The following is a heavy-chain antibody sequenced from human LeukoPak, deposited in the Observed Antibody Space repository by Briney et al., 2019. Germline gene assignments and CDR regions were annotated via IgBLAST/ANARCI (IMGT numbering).Heavy chain of an antibody. V-gene: IGHV4-34*01. D-gene: IGHD3-22*01. J-gene: IGHJ6*03. Sequence: PSETLSLTCAVYGGSFSGYYWNWIRQPPGKGLEWIGEINHSGSTNYNPSLKSRVTISVDTSKNQFSLKLSSVTAADTAVYYCTRGSIAYYYMDAWGKGTTVTISS. CDR3: TRGSIAYYYMDA. CDR2: INHSGST. CDR1: GGSFSGYY.